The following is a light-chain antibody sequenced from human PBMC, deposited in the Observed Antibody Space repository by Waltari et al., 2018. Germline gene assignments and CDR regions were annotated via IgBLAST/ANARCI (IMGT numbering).Light chain of an antibody. V-gene: IGLV1-44*01. CDR1: SSTIRSYN. CDR3: GAWDDSLNAPV. CDR2: RTD. Sequence: QSVLTQPPSASATPGQRVTISCSGSSSTIRSYNVHWYQQFSGTAPRLVIYRTDQRPSGVPDRFSGSKSDTSASLAISGVQSDDEADYFCGAWDDSLNAPVFGGGTKLTVL. J-gene: IGLJ3*02.